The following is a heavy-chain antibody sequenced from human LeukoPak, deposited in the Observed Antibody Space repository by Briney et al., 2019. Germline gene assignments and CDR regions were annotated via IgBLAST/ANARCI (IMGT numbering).Heavy chain of an antibody. CDR1: GFTFSNYA. CDR3: AKGPQGN. V-gene: IGHV3-23*01. D-gene: IGHD3-10*01. Sequence: GGSLRLSCAASGFTFSNYAMNWVRQAPGKGLEWVSAIDSGGGTCYADSVKGRFTISRDNSKNTLYLQLNSLRAEDPAVYYCAKGPQGNWGQGALVTVSS. CDR2: IDSGGGT. J-gene: IGHJ4*02.